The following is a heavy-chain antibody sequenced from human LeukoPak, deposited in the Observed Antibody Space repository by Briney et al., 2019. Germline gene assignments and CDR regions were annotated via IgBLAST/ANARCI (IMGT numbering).Heavy chain of an antibody. Sequence: GGSLRLSCAASGFTFSIYGMHWVRQAPGKGLEWVAVIWYDGSNKYYADSVKGRFTISRDNSKNTLYLQMNSLRAEDTAVYYCARKVGATNYFDYWGQGALVTVSS. V-gene: IGHV3-33*01. CDR1: GFTFSIYG. CDR3: ARKVGATNYFDY. J-gene: IGHJ4*02. D-gene: IGHD1-26*01. CDR2: IWYDGSNK.